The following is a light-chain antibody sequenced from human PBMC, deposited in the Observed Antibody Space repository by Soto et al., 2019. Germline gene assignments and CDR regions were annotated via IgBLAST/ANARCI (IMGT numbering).Light chain of an antibody. Sequence: DIRMTQSPSTLSAYVEDRVTITCRASQSISSWLAWYQQKPGKAPKLLIYDASSLESGVPSRFSGSGSGTEFTLAISSLQPDDFATYYCQQYNSYPWTFGQGTKVDIK. J-gene: IGKJ1*01. CDR1: QSISSW. CDR2: DAS. CDR3: QQYNSYPWT. V-gene: IGKV1-5*01.